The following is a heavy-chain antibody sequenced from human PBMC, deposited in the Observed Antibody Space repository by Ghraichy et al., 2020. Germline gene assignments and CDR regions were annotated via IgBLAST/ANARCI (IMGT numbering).Heavy chain of an antibody. CDR3: ARWPRYPSYGDKTIRYYYYGMDV. Sequence: ASVKVSCKASGYTFTGYYMHWVRQAPGQGLEWMGWINPNSGGTNYAQKFQGRVTMTRDTSISTAYMELSRLRSDDTAVYYCARWPRYPSYGDKTIRYYYYGMDVWGQGTTVTVSS. D-gene: IGHD5-18*01. CDR1: GYTFTGYY. CDR2: INPNSGGT. V-gene: IGHV1-2*02. J-gene: IGHJ6*02.